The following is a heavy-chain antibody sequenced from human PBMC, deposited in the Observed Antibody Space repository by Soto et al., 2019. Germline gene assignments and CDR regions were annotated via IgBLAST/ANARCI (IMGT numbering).Heavy chain of an antibody. J-gene: IGHJ6*01. CDR3: ARGVFFSGAELDEFYSFCLEALVTISAGM. D-gene: IGHD2-15*01. CDR1: GYTFIGYY. V-gene: IGHV1-2*04. Sequence: ASVKVSCKASGYTFIGYYMHWVRQAPGQGLEWMGWINPNSGGTNYAQKFQGWVTMTRDTSISTAYMELSRLRSDDTAVYYCARGVFFSGAELDEFYSFCLEALVTISAGM. CDR2: INPNSGGT.